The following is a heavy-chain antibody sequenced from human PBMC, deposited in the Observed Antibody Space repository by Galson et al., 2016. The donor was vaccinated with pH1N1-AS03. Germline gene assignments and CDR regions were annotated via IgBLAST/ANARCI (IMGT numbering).Heavy chain of an antibody. CDR3: ARHMGNSWHDGLDF. CDR2: IYPLDSDI. CDR1: RDSFTNHW. V-gene: IGHV5-51*01. D-gene: IGHD2-8*01. Sequence: QSGAEVKKPGESLKISCKGSRDSFTNHWIAWVRQMTGKGLEWMAIIYPLDSDIRYSPSFQGQVTISADMSISTAYLEWSSLKASATAIYYCARHMGNSWHDGLDFWGPGTLVTVSS. J-gene: IGHJ4*02.